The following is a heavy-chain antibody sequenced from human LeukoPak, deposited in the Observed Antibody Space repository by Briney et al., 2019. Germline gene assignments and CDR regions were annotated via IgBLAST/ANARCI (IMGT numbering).Heavy chain of an antibody. D-gene: IGHD1-26*01. V-gene: IGHV1-69*05. CDR2: IIPIFGTA. CDR1: GGTFSSYA. J-gene: IGHJ4*02. Sequence: ASVKVSCKASGGTFSSYAISWVRQAPGQGLEWMGGIIPIFGTANYAQKFQGRVTITTDESTSTAYMELSSLRSEDTAVYYCAREVVGELGSARYFDYWGQGTLVTVSS. CDR3: AREVVGELGSARYFDY.